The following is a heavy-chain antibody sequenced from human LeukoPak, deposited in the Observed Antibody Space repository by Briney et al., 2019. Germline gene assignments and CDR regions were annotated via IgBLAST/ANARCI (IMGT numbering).Heavy chain of an antibody. CDR3: AKGSARDRESDY. Sequence: AGGSLRLSCAASGFTFSSYAMSWVRQAPGKGLEWVSAISGSGGSTYYADSVKGRFTISRDNSKNTLYLQMNSLRAEDTAVYYCAKGSARDRESDYWGQGTLVTVSS. J-gene: IGHJ4*02. V-gene: IGHV3-23*01. CDR2: ISGSGGST. CDR1: GFTFSSYA. D-gene: IGHD3-3*01.